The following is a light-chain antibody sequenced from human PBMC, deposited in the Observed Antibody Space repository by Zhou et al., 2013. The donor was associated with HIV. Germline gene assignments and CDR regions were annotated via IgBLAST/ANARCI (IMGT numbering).Light chain of an antibody. CDR3: QHYGSSPT. V-gene: IGKV3-20*01. Sequence: EIVLTQSPATLSLSPGDRATLSCRATQSVSSSLAWYQQKPGQAPRLLIYDASSRATGIPDRFSGSGSGTDFTLTISRLEPEDFAVYYCQHYGSSPTFGQGTKLEIK. CDR2: DAS. J-gene: IGKJ2*01. CDR1: QSVSSS.